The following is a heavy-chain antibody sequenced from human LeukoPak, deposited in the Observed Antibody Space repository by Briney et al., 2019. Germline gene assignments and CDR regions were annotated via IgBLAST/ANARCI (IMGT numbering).Heavy chain of an antibody. CDR1: GFTFSTYS. J-gene: IGHJ4*02. Sequence: GGSLRLSCAASGFTFSTYSMNWVRQAPGKGLEWVSFIDSSSRTTFYADSVKGRFTISRDNAKNSLFLQVNSLRAEDTAVYYCASRVPSQVITDYFDYWGQGTLVTVSS. CDR3: ASRVPSQVITDYFDY. CDR2: IDSSSRTT. V-gene: IGHV3-48*04. D-gene: IGHD3-16*01.